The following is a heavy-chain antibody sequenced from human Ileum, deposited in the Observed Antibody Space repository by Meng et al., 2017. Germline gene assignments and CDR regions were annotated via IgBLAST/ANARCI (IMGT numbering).Heavy chain of an antibody. CDR3: ARDHWGSLDY. D-gene: IGHD7-27*01. V-gene: IGHV4-61*08. Sequence: QVQPAESGPGLGRPSETPSLICAVSGGSVSSSGYQWGWIRQPPGKGLEWIGYASTNYNPSLKSRVTISVDTSKNQFSLKLTSVTAADTAVYYCARDHWGSLDYWGQGVLVTVSS. CDR2: AST. J-gene: IGHJ4*02. CDR1: GGSVSSSGYQ.